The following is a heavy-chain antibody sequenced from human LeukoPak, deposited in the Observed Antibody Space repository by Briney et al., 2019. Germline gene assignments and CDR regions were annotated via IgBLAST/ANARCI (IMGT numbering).Heavy chain of an antibody. CDR1: GGSISSSSYY. V-gene: IGHV4-39*07. Sequence: SETLSLTCTVSGGSISSSSYYWGWIRQPPGKGLEWIGSIYYSGSTYYNPSLKSRVTISVDTSKNQFSLKLSSVTAADTAVYYCASRYDFWSGYYQYYFDYWGQGTLVTVSS. CDR2: IYYSGST. D-gene: IGHD3-3*01. J-gene: IGHJ4*02. CDR3: ASRYDFWSGYYQYYFDY.